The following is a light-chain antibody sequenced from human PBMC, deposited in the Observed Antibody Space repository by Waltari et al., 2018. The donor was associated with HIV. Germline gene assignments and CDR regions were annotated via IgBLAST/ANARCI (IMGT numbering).Light chain of an antibody. CDR3: ASWDDSLNGPV. V-gene: IGLV1-44*01. CDR2: GKN. CDR1: TSNIGRNT. J-gene: IGLJ2*01. Sequence: QSVLTQPPSASGTPEQRVTISCPGSTSNIGRNTVTWFQQFPGTAPKVLIFGKNQRPSVVPARFSGSKSGTSSSLAISGLQSEDEADYYCASWDDSLNGPVFGGGTKLTVV.